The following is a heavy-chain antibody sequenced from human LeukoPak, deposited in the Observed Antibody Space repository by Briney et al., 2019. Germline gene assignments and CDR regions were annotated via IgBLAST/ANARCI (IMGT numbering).Heavy chain of an antibody. D-gene: IGHD3-22*01. J-gene: IGHJ3*02. CDR1: GDSISSGDYY. CDR3: ARGPYSYDSSGAFDI. CDR2: ISSSGST. Sequence: PSETLSLTCTVSGDSISSGDYYWSWIRQPAGKGLEWIGRISSSGSTNYNPSLKSRVTISVDTSKNQFSLKLSSVTAADTAVYFCARGPYSYDSSGAFDIRGQGTMVTVSS. V-gene: IGHV4-61*02.